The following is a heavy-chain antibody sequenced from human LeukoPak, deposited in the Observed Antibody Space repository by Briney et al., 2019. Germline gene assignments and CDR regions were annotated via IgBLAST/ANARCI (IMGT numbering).Heavy chain of an antibody. CDR3: AKDPIATTMVRGVIINYFDY. CDR2: ISVSGGST. D-gene: IGHD3-10*01. V-gene: IGHV3-23*01. CDR1: GFTFSSYA. Sequence: AGGSLRLSCAASGFTFSSYAMSRVRQAPGKGLEWVSAISVSGGSTYYADSVKGRFTISRDNSKNTLYLQMNSLRAEDTAVYYCAKDPIATTMVRGVIINYFDYWGQGTLVTVSS. J-gene: IGHJ4*02.